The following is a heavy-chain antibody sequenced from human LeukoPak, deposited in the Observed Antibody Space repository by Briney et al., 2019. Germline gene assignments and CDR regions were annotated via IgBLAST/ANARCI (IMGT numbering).Heavy chain of an antibody. CDR3: ARGATIFGYMDV. CDR2: IYYSGST. Sequence: PSETLSLTCTVSGGSISSYYWSWIRQPPGKGLEWIGYIYYSGSTNYSPSLKSRVTISVDTSKNQFSLKLSSVTAADTAVYYCARGATIFGYMDVWGKGTTVTVSS. CDR1: GGSISSYY. V-gene: IGHV4-59*01. D-gene: IGHD3-3*01. J-gene: IGHJ6*03.